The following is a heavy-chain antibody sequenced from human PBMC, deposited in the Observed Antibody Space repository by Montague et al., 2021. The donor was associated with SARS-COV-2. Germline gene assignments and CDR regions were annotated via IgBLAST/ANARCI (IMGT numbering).Heavy chain of an antibody. Sequence: CAISGDSVARNRAAWNWHRQEPQRQLECVGRTYYGYKWYYDYAVSVKSRMTISPDTSKNQFSLQLSSVTPEDRAVYYCARDPRYSLSWSFDYWGQGTLVTVSS. CDR1: GDSVARNRAA. J-gene: IGHJ4*02. V-gene: IGHV6-1*01. D-gene: IGHD6-13*01. CDR3: ARDPRYSLSWSFDY. CDR2: TYYGYKWYY.